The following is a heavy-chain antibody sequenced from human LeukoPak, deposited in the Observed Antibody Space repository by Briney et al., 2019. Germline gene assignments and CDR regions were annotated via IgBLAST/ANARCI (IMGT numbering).Heavy chain of an antibody. Sequence: GGSLTLSCAGSGCTFSTYSMSWIRQAPGKGLEWVSSISCGGSYIYYPDSVKGRFTISSDNAKNSLFLQINSPRAEDTVLYYCATDLDDYGLRSYRGPNAFDRWGQGTMVTVSS. CDR3: ATDLDDYGLRSYRGPNAFDR. V-gene: IGHV3-21*01. D-gene: IGHD3-16*02. CDR2: ISCGGSYI. J-gene: IGHJ3*02. CDR1: GCTFSTYS.